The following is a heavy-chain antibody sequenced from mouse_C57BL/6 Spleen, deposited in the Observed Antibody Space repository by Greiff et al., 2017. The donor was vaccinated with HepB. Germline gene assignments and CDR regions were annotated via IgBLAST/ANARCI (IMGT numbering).Heavy chain of an antibody. CDR3: ASYGSSEGGAMDY. CDR1: GYSFTDYN. V-gene: IGHV1-39*01. D-gene: IGHD1-1*01. J-gene: IGHJ4*01. CDR2: INPNYGTT. Sequence: VQLKESGPELVKPGASVKISCKASGYSFTDYNMNWVKQSNGKSLEWIGVINPNYGTTSYNQKFKGKATLTVDQSSSTAYMQLNSLTSEDSAVYYCASYGSSEGGAMDYWGQGTSVTVSS.